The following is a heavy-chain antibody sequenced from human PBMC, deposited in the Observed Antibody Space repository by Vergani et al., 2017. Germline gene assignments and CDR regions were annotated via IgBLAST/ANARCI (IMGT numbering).Heavy chain of an antibody. CDR1: GGSVSSGSYY. CDR3: ARAKRTTVTTFDY. Sequence: QLQLQESGPGLVKPSETLSLTCTVSGGSVSSGSYYWSWIRQPPGKGLEWIGYIYYSGSTNYNPSLKSRVTISVDTSKNQFSLKLSSVTAADTAVYYCARAKRTTVTTFDYWGQGTLVTVSS. V-gene: IGHV4-61*01. D-gene: IGHD4-17*01. J-gene: IGHJ4*02. CDR2: IYYSGST.